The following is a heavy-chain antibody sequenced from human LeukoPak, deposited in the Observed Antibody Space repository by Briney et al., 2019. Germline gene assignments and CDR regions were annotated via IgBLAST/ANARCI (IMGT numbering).Heavy chain of an antibody. CDR1: GFTFSSYT. D-gene: IGHD3/OR15-3a*01. Sequence: PGGSLRLSCAASGFTFSSYTMNWARQAPGKGLQWVSSISSTNTYIYHADSVKGRFTISRDNSKNSLYLQMNSLRAEDTAVYYCARDVGLVNFDYWGQGTLVTVSS. CDR3: ARDVGLVNFDY. J-gene: IGHJ4*02. V-gene: IGHV3-21*01. CDR2: ISSTNTYI.